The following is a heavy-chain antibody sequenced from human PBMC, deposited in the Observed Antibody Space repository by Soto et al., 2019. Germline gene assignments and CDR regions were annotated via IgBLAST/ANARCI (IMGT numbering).Heavy chain of an antibody. CDR2: IYYSGST. V-gene: IGHV4-59*01. D-gene: IGHD5-12*01. CDR1: GGSISSYY. Sequence: PSETLSLTCPVSGGSISSYYWSWIRQPPGKGLEWIGHIYYSGSTNYNPSLKSRVTISVDTSKNQFSLKLSSVTAADTAVYYCASGGMATIDYWGQGTLVTVSS. CDR3: ASGGMATIDY. J-gene: IGHJ4*02.